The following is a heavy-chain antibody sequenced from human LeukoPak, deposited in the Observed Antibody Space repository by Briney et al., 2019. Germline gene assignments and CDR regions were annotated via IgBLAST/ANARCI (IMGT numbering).Heavy chain of an antibody. V-gene: IGHV3-23*01. J-gene: IGHJ5*02. CDR1: GFTFSSYA. CDR2: ISGSGGST. Sequence: GGSLRLSCAASGFTFSSYAMRWVRQAPGKGLEWVSAISGSGGSTYYADSVKGRFTISRDNSKNTLYLQMNSLRAEDTAVYYCAKEGDIVVVVAATAPNWFDPWGQGTLVTVSS. D-gene: IGHD2-15*01. CDR3: AKEGDIVVVVAATAPNWFDP.